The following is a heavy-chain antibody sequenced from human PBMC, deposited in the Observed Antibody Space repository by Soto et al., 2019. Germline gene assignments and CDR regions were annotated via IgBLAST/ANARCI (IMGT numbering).Heavy chain of an antibody. V-gene: IGHV1-18*01. CDR1: GYTFISYG. CDR3: ARVFRWSSSSWGFDS. CDR2: ISAYNAHT. D-gene: IGHD6-6*01. Sequence: QVQLVQSGAEVKKPGASVKVSCTASGYTFISYGITWVRQAPGQGLEWMGWISAYNAHTNYGQKFQDRVSLTTDTSTNTSYMEMRSLRSDDTAFYFCARVFRWSSSSWGFDSWGQGTLVTVSS. J-gene: IGHJ4*02.